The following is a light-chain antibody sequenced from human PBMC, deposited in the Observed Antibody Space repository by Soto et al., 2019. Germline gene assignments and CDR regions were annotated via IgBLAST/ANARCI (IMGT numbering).Light chain of an antibody. CDR1: QSVSSN. J-gene: IGKJ2*01. V-gene: IGKV3-15*01. CDR2: GAS. CDR3: QQYNNWPSMYT. Sequence: EIVMTQSPATLSVSPGERATLSCRASQSVSSNLAWYQQKPGHAPRLLIYGASTRATGIPARFSGSGSGTEFTLTISSLQSEYFAVYYCQQYNNWPSMYTFGQGTKLEIK.